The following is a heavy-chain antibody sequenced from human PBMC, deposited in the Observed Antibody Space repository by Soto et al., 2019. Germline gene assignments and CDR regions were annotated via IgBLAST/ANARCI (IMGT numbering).Heavy chain of an antibody. CDR3: TRETTGRFDP. J-gene: IGHJ5*02. Sequence: SSETLSLTCTVSGGSISSGGYSWSWIRQPPGKGLEWIGHIYPGGTTYYNQSLKRRVTISVDRSKNQFSLNLTSVTAADTAVYYCTRETTGRFDPWGQGTQVTVSS. CDR2: IYPGGTT. V-gene: IGHV4-30-2*01. CDR1: GGSISSGGYS.